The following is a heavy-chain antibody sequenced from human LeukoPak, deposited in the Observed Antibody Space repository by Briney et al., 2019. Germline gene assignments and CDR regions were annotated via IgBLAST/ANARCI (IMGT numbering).Heavy chain of an antibody. Sequence: GGSLRLSCAVSGFSVSSTYMSWVRQAPGKGLEWVSVIYSGGITYYADSVKGRFTISRDNSKNTLYLQMNSLRAEDTAVYYCARDYPETYYYYGMDVWGQGTTVTVSS. J-gene: IGHJ6*02. CDR1: GFSVSSTY. V-gene: IGHV3-66*01. CDR2: IYSGGIT. CDR3: ARDYPETYYYYGMDV. D-gene: IGHD1-14*01.